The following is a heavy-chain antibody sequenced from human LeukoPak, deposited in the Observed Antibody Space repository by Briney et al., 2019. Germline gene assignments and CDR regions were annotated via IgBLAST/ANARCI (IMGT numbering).Heavy chain of an antibody. CDR3: ARRITMVRGDLNWFDP. J-gene: IGHJ5*02. D-gene: IGHD3-10*01. V-gene: IGHV5-51*01. CDR1: GYSFTSYW. CDR2: IYPGDSDT. Sequence: GESLKISCKGSGYSFTSYWIGWVRKMPGKGLEWMGIIYPGDSDTRYSPSFQGQVTISADKSTSTAYLQWSSLKASDTAMYYCARRITMVRGDLNWFDPWGQGTLVTVSS.